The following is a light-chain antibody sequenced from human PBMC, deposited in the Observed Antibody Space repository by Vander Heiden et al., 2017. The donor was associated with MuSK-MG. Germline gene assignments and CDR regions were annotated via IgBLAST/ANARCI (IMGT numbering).Light chain of an antibody. V-gene: IGKV2-28*01. J-gene: IGKJ1*01. CDR3: RQALQTPRT. CDR2: LGS. Sequence: DIVMTQSTLSLPVTPGEPASLSCRSSQSLLHSNGYNYLDWYLQKPGQSPRLLFYLGSNRASGVPDRFSVTGSGTDFTLKISRVEAADVGVYYCRQALQTPRTFGQGTKVEIK. CDR1: QSLLHSNGYNY.